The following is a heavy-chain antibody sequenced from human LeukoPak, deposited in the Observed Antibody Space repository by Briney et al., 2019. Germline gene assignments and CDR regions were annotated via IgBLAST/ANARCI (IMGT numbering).Heavy chain of an antibody. D-gene: IGHD3-16*01. Sequence: KSSETLSLTCAVYGGSFSGYYWSWIRQPPGKGLEWIGEINHSGSTNYNPSLKSRVTISVDTSKNQFSLKLSSVTAADTAVYYCARSSRDDYIWGNNVRGAFDIWGQGTMVTVSS. CDR1: GGSFSGYY. CDR3: ARSSRDDYIWGNNVRGAFDI. J-gene: IGHJ3*02. V-gene: IGHV4-34*01. CDR2: INHSGST.